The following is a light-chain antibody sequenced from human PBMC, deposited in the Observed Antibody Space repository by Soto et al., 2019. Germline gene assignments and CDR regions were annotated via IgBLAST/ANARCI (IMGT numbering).Light chain of an antibody. CDR2: DAS. CDR1: QSVSYW. Sequence: DIQMTQSPSTLSTSVGARVTITCRASQSVSYWLAWYQQKPGKGPNLQIYDASILASGVRSRFSGGGFGTEFTRNISILQPDDSAIYYCQHYNTYSKTFGPGTKVEIK. J-gene: IGKJ3*01. V-gene: IGKV1-5*01. CDR3: QHYNTYSKT.